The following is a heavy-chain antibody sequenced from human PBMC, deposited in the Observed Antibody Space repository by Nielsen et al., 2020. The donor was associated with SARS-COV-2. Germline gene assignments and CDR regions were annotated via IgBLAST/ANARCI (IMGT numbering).Heavy chain of an antibody. CDR2: ISWNSGSI. CDR1: GFTFDDYA. V-gene: IGHV3-9*01. J-gene: IGHJ4*02. D-gene: IGHD3-3*01. Sequence: SLKISCAASGFTFDDYAMHWVRQAPGKGLEWVSGISWNSGSIGYADSVKGRFTISRDNAKNSLYLQMNSLRAEDTSVYFCVGRGEFWSGYPDYWGQGTRVTVSS. CDR3: VGRGEFWSGYPDY.